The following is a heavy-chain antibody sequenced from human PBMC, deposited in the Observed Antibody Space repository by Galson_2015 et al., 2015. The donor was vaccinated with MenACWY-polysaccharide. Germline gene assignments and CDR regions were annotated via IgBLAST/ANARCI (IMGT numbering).Heavy chain of an antibody. D-gene: IGHD6-19*01. J-gene: IGHJ1*01. Sequence: SVKVSCKASGYIFTNYGINWVRQAPGQGLEWMGWIGPSNGNTKYAQNFQGRVSMTTDTSTSTAYMEVESLRSDDTAIYFCVRAAATLADTRYFPYWGQGTLVTVSS. CDR1: GYIFTNYG. CDR2: IGPSNGNT. CDR3: VRAAATLADTRYFPY. V-gene: IGHV1-18*01.